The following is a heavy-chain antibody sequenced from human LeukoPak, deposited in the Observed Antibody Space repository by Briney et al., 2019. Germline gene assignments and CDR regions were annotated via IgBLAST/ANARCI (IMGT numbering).Heavy chain of an antibody. D-gene: IGHD1-26*01. CDR3: ARDQTRVGAGAFDI. J-gene: IGHJ3*02. V-gene: IGHV3-30*02. Sequence: GGSLRLSCAASGFTFSSYGMHWVRQAPGKGLEWVAFIRYDGSNKYYADSVKGRFTISRDNSKNTLYLQMNSLRAEDTAVYYCARDQTRVGAGAFDIWGQGTMVTVSS. CDR1: GFTFSSYG. CDR2: IRYDGSNK.